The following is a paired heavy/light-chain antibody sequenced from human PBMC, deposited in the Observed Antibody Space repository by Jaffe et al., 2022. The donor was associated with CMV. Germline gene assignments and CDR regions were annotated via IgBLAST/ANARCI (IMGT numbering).Heavy chain of an antibody. J-gene: IGHJ3*01. CDR3: AKVRGEGRYFGGFEA. D-gene: IGHD1-20*01. CDR2: ISWNRGII. Sequence: QLVESGGNLVHPGMSLRLACVGSGFTFDDFGMHWVRQAPGKGLEWVSGISWNRGIIKYADSVKGRFTTSRDNTKNSIYLEMNSLGPEDTAVYYCAKVRGEGRYFGGFEAWGQGTMVTVSS. V-gene: IGHV3-9*01. CDR1: GFTFDDFG.
Light chain of an antibody. CDR1: QDIGLH. Sequence: DIQMTQSPSSLSASVGDRITIACRASQDIGLHLHWYQHRPGEAPKLLIYDTSSLQKGVPPRFAGSGTGTDFTLTISSLRPEDFATYYCQQTYRTVPFTFGPGTKLDI. CDR2: DTS. J-gene: IGKJ3*01. CDR3: QQTYRTVPFT. V-gene: IGKV1-39*01.